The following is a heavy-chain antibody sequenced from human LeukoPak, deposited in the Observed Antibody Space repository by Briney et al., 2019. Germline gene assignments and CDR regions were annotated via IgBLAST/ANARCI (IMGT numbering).Heavy chain of an antibody. CDR3: ARGAAAGHYYYYYMDV. J-gene: IGHJ6*03. CDR2: ISYDGSNK. CDR1: GFTFSSYA. D-gene: IGHD6-13*01. V-gene: IGHV3-30-3*01. Sequence: PGGSLRLSCAASGFTFSSYAMHWVRQAPGKGLEWVAVISYDGSNKYYADSVKGRFTISRDNSKNTLYLQMNSLRAEDTAVYYCARGAAAGHYYYYYMDVWGKGTTVTVSS.